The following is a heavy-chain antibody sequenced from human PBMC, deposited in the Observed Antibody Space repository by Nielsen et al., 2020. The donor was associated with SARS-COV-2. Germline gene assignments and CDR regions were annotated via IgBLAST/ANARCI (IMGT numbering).Heavy chain of an antibody. Sequence: GESLKISCAASGFTFNSYGMHWVRQAPGKGLEWVAVIWYDGSDKYYADSVKGRFTISRDNAKNSLYLQMNSLRAEDTALYYCAKDMGSGYDSDAFDIWGQGTMVTVSS. CDR3: AKDMGSGYDSDAFDI. CDR2: IWYDGSDK. J-gene: IGHJ3*02. V-gene: IGHV3-33*03. CDR1: GFTFNSYG. D-gene: IGHD5-12*01.